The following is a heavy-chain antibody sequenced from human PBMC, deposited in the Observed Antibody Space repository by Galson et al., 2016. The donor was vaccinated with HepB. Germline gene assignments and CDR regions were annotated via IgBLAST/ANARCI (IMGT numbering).Heavy chain of an antibody. CDR3: AREDYYDSSGYYYFQGMDV. CDR1: GFMLNSYG. CDR2: VSPDGNRK. D-gene: IGHD3-22*01. Sequence: SLRLSCAASGFMLNSYGMHWVRQAPGKGLEWVAVVSPDGNRKYYGDSVKGRFTISRDNSKSMLNLQMTSLRAEDTAVYYCAREDYYDSSGYYYFQGMDVWGQGTTVTVSS. J-gene: IGHJ6*02. V-gene: IGHV3-30*03.